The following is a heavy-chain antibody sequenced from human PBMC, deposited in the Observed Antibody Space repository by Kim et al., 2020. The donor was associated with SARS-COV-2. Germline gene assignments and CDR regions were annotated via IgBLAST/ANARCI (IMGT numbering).Heavy chain of an antibody. D-gene: IGHD4-17*01. CDR2: IYYSGST. CDR1: GGSISSYY. J-gene: IGHJ4*02. Sequence: SETLSLTCTVSGGSISSYYWSWIRQPPGKGLEWIGYIYYSGSTNYNPSHKSRVTISVETSKNQFALKLSSVTAADTAVYYCAREPDYGDYFDYWGQGTLVTVSS. CDR3: AREPDYGDYFDY. V-gene: IGHV4-59*13.